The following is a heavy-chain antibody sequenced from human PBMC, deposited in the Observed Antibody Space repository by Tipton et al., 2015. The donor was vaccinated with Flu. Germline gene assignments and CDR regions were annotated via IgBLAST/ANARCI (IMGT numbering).Heavy chain of an antibody. CDR2: IYPSGTT. V-gene: IGHV4-39*07. D-gene: IGHD1-1*01. CDR1: SGSIRSTNYF. CDR3: ARRVPEVPANYFDY. Sequence: TLSLTCTVSSGSIRSTNYFCAWIRQPPGKRLELIGSIYPSGTTYYNPSLKSRVTISVDTSKSQFSLKLRSMTAADTAVYYCARRVPEVPANYFDYWGQGILVTVSS. J-gene: IGHJ4*02.